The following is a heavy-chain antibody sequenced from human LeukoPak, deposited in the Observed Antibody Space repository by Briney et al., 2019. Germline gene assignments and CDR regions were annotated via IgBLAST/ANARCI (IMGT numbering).Heavy chain of an antibody. CDR3: AKVYGGNSVEERGFDY. D-gene: IGHD4-23*01. J-gene: IGHJ4*02. Sequence: GGSLRLSCAASEFSVGSNYMTWVRQAPGKGLEWVSAITATSSSTHDADSVQGRFTISRDNSKNTLYLQMNSLRAEDTAVYYCAKVYGGNSVEERGFDYWGQGTLVTVSS. CDR1: EFSVGSNY. V-gene: IGHV3-23*01. CDR2: ITATSSST.